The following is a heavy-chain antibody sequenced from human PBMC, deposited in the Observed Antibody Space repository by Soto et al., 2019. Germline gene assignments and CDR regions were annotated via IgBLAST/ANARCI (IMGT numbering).Heavy chain of an antibody. CDR3: AVYGYSYGWGYYYYYGMDV. CDR1: GGTSSSYA. D-gene: IGHD5-18*01. Sequence: SVKVSCKASGGTSSSYAISWVRQAPGQGLEWMGGIIPIFGTANYAQKFQGRVTITADESTSTAYMELSSLRSEDTAVYYCAVYGYSYGWGYYYYYGMDVWGQGTTVTVSS. J-gene: IGHJ6*02. V-gene: IGHV1-69*13. CDR2: IIPIFGTA.